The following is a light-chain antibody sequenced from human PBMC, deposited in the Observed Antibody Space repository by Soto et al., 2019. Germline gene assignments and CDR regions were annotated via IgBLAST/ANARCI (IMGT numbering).Light chain of an antibody. CDR1: QSVSTK. CDR2: GSS. V-gene: IGKV3-15*01. Sequence: EIVMTQSPATLSVSPGERVTISCRASQSVSTKLVWYQHKPGQAPRLLIYGSSTRATGVPARFSGSGSETDFTLTIDSLQSEDFAVYFCQQYSRSYTFGQGTKLEIK. J-gene: IGKJ2*01. CDR3: QQYSRSYT.